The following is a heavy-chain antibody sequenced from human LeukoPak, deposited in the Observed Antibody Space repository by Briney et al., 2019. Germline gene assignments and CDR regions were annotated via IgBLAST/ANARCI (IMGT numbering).Heavy chain of an antibody. J-gene: IGHJ6*02. CDR3: ARSGYYHYYGLDV. CDR2: IGTADDT. V-gene: IGHV3-13*04. Sequence: AGRSLRLSCAASGFTFSSYDMHWVRQTTGKGLEWVSAIGTADDTFYPDSVKGRFTISRDDAKNSLYLQMNDLRVGDTAVYYCARSGYYHYYGLDVWGQGTTVTVSS. CDR1: GFTFSSYD.